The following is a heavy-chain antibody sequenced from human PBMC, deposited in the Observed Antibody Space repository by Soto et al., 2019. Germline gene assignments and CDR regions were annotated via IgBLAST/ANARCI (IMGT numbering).Heavy chain of an antibody. Sequence: PSETLSLTCTVSCGSISSYYWSWIRQPPGKGLEWIGYIYYSGSTNYNPSLKSRVTISVDTSKNQFSLKLSSVTAADTAVYYCARGFYLLGYYVVDYWGQRTLVTVSS. D-gene: IGHD3-16*01. CDR1: CGSISSYY. J-gene: IGHJ4*02. CDR3: ARGFYLLGYYVVDY. V-gene: IGHV4-59*01. CDR2: IYYSGST.